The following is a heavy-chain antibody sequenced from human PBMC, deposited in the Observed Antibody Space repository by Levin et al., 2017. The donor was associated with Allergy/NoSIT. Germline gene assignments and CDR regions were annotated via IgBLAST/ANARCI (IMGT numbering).Heavy chain of an antibody. CDR1: GYSFTNYW. CDR3: ARKGNSGGSPETFDY. J-gene: IGHJ4*02. D-gene: IGHD5-12*01. CDR2: IYPDDSNT. Sequence: GGSLRLSCKASGYSFTNYWIGWVRQMPGKGLECMGIIYPDDSNTRYSPSFQGQVTISADKSFSTAYLQWSTLKASDTAIYYCARKGNSGGSPETFDYWGQGTLVTVSS. V-gene: IGHV5-51*01.